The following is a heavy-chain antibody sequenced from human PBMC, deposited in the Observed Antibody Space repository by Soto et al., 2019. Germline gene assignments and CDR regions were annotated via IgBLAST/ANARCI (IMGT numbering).Heavy chain of an antibody. CDR2: IYWDDDK. D-gene: IGHD5-12*01. CDR3: AHVYGRYDNFDY. V-gene: IGHV2-5*02. CDR1: GFSLSTSGVG. Sequence: QLTLKESGPTLVKPTQTLTLTCTFSGFSLSTSGVGVGWIRQPPGKALEWLALIYWDDDKRYSTCLKSRLTITKDTSKNQVVLTMTNIDPADTATSYCAHVYGRYDNFDYWGHGTLVTVSS. J-gene: IGHJ4*01.